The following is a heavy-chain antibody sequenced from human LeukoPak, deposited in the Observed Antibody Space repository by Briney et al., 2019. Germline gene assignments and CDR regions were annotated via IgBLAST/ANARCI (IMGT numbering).Heavy chain of an antibody. D-gene: IGHD5-24*01. CDR3: AGGVLEAQGWLQWMGTVYSMDV. V-gene: IGHV3-43D*03. Sequence: GGSLGLPGEASGFTFDDYAIHWVPRAPGKGLEWVSVISWEGGSTYYADSVKGRFTIYGDNAKTSLYLQMNSLRPDDTAVYDCAGGVLEAQGWLQWMGTVYSMDVWGQGTPVTVSS. CDR2: ISWEGGST. J-gene: IGHJ6*02. CDR1: GFTFDDYA.